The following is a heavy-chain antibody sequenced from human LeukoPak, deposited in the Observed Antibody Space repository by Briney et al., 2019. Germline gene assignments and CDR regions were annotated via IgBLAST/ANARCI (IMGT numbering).Heavy chain of an antibody. V-gene: IGHV4-34*01. Sequence: SETLSLTCAVYGVSFSGYYWSWIRQPPGKGLEWMGEINHSGSTNYNPPLKSRSAASVATSNTQFFLNLSPVTAADTAVYYCALDEVRQGYSSGYFYWGQGTLVTVSS. D-gene: IGHD6-19*01. CDR2: INHSGST. CDR3: ALDEVRQGYSSGYFY. J-gene: IGHJ4*02. CDR1: GVSFSGYY.